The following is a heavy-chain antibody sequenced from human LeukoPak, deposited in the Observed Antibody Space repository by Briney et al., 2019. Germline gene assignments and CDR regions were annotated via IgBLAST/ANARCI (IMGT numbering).Heavy chain of an antibody. CDR2: ISAYNGNT. V-gene: IGHV1-18*01. CDR1: GYTFTSYG. Sequence: ASVKVSCKASGYTFTSYGISWVRQAPGQGLEWMGWISAYNGNTNYAQKFQGRVTMTRNTSISTAYMELSSLRSEDTAVYYCASIGPLGSVDYYYGMDVWGQGTTVTVSS. J-gene: IGHJ6*02. CDR3: ASIGPLGSVDYYYGMDV. D-gene: IGHD7-27*01.